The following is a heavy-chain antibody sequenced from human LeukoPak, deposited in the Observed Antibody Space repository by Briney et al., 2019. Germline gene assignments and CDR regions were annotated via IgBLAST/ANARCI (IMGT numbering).Heavy chain of an antibody. Sequence: GGSLRLSCAASGFSFSSFSMNWVRQAPGRGLEWVSSIRPSGDNTYYGDSVKGRFTISRDNSKNTLYLQMNSLRAEDTAVYYCARRAGAYSHPYDYWGQGTLVTVSS. CDR2: IRPSGDNT. CDR1: GFSFSSFS. D-gene: IGHD4/OR15-4a*01. J-gene: IGHJ4*02. CDR3: ARRAGAYSHPYDY. V-gene: IGHV3-21*04.